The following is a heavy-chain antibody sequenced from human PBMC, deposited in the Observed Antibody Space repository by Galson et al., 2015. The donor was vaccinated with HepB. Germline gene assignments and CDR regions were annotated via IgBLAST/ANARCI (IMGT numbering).Heavy chain of an antibody. Sequence: SVKVSCRASGYTFTTYAMHWVRQAPGQGLEWVGWINAGNGNTKYSQNIQGRVTITRETSASTVYMELSSLRSEDTAVYYCAREDVDPTRSYYYGSASSDVPDVDYWGQGTLVTVSS. CDR3: AREDVDPTRSYYYGSASSDVPDVDY. CDR1: GYTFTTYA. V-gene: IGHV1-3*01. D-gene: IGHD3-10*01. CDR2: INAGNGNT. J-gene: IGHJ4*02.